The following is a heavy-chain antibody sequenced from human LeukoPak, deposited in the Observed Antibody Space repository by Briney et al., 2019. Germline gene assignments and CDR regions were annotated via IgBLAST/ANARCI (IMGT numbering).Heavy chain of an antibody. Sequence: SETLSLTCTVSGGSISSGSYYWNWIRQTAGKGLEWIGRINSSGRTSYNPSLKSRVTMSVETSKNQFSLKVSSVTAADTAVYFCARDGGTGTTDWFDPWGQGTLVTVSS. CDR2: INSSGRT. D-gene: IGHD1-1*01. J-gene: IGHJ5*02. V-gene: IGHV4-61*02. CDR1: GGSISSGSYY. CDR3: ARDGGTGTTDWFDP.